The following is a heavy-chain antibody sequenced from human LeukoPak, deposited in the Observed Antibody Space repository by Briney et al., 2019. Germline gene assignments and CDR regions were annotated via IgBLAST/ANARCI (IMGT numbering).Heavy chain of an antibody. J-gene: IGHJ4*02. CDR3: ARHRVGYCTRFCSDFDS. Sequence: HGESLKISCKGSGYSFTTYWIGWVRQMPGKGLEWMGIIYPGDSETKYSPSFQGQVTISADKSISTAYLQWSSLKVSDTAMYYCARHRVGYCTRFCSDFDSWGQGTLVTVSS. CDR2: IYPGDSET. D-gene: IGHD2-8*01. CDR1: GYSFTTYW. V-gene: IGHV5-51*01.